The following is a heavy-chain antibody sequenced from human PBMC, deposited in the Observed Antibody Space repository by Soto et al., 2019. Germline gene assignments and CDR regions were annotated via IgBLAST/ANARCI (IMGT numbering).Heavy chain of an antibody. J-gene: IGHJ6*03. CDR1: GFTFSSYA. CDR2: ISGSGGST. D-gene: IGHD3-10*01. CDR3: AKKAIGGSGSYYEIYYYYYMDV. V-gene: IGHV3-23*01. Sequence: GGSLRLSCAASGFTFSSYAMSWVRQAPGKGLEWVSAISGSGGSTYYADSVKGRFTISRDNSKNTPYLQMNSLRAEDTAVYYCAKKAIGGSGSYYEIYYYYYMDVWGKGTTVTVSS.